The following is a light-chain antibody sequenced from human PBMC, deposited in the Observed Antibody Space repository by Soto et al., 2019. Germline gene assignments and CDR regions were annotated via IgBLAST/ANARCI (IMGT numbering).Light chain of an antibody. CDR2: GAS. J-gene: IGKJ4*01. V-gene: IGKV1-9*01. CDR3: QQFNAYPLT. CDR1: QGISDY. Sequence: DIQLTQSPSFLSASVGDRVTISCRASQGISDYLAWYQQKPGKAPKLLIYGASTLQSGVPSRFSGCASGTEFTLTISSLQPEDFATYFCQQFNAYPLTFGGGTKLEIK.